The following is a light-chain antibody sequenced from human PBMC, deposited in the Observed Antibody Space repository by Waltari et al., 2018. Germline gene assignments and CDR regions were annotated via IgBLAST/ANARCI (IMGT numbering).Light chain of an antibody. CDR1: NIGTKS. J-gene: IGLJ2*01. CDR2: GDR. Sequence: SYVLTQTPSVSVAPRKTARITCGGDNIGTKSVHWYQQKPGQAPVLVIYGDRDRASGVPERISGSNSGNTATLTIGRVEAGDEADYYCQVWDSSSDPVIFGGGTKLTVL. CDR3: QVWDSSSDPVI. V-gene: IGLV3-21*04.